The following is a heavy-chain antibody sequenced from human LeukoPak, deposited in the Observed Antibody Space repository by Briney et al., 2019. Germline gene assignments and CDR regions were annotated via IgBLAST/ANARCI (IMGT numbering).Heavy chain of an antibody. CDR1: GFTFSSYV. D-gene: IGHD2-15*01. V-gene: IGHV3-23*01. J-gene: IGHJ4*02. CDR3: AKYCSGGSCYQYYFDY. CDR2: ISGSDGST. Sequence: GGSLRLSCAASGFTFSSYVMSWVRQAPGKGLEWVSAISGSDGSTYYAESVKGRFTISRDNSKNTLYLQMNSLRAEDTAVYYCAKYCSGGSCYQYYFDYWGQGTLVTVSS.